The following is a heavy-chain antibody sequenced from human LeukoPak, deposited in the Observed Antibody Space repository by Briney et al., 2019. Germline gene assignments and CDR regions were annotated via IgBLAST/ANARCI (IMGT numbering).Heavy chain of an antibody. Sequence: GGSLRLSCAASGFTFSKYWMLWVHQAPGKGLESVSRINTDGTVTTYADSVKGRFTVSRDNADNTMFLQMNSVRDEDTAVHYCATKQWLAPPPDSWGQGTPVTVSS. V-gene: IGHV3-74*01. CDR1: GFTFSKYW. CDR2: INTDGTVT. D-gene: IGHD6-19*01. J-gene: IGHJ4*02. CDR3: ATKQWLAPPPDS.